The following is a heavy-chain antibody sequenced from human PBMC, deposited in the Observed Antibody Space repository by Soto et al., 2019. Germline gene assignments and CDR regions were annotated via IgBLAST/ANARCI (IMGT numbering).Heavy chain of an antibody. CDR2: ISYDGSNK. D-gene: IGHD6-19*01. CDR3: ARAESIAVAGTLDY. Sequence: QVQLVESGGGVVQPGRSLRLSCAASGFTFSSYAMHWVRQAPGKGLEWVAVISYDGSNKYYANSVKGRFTISRDNSKNTLYLQMKSLRAEDTAVYYCARAESIAVAGTLDYWGQGTLVTVSS. V-gene: IGHV3-30-3*01. J-gene: IGHJ4*02. CDR1: GFTFSSYA.